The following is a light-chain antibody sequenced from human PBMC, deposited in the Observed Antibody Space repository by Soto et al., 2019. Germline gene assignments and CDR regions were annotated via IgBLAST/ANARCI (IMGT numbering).Light chain of an antibody. Sequence: EIVLTQSPATLSLSPGERATLSCRAIQSVISTYLTWYQQKPGQAPRLLIYDASNRATGIPARFSGSGSGTDFTLTISSLEPEDFAVYYCHQRSNWPETFGGGTKVDIK. CDR3: HQRSNWPET. J-gene: IGKJ4*01. V-gene: IGKV3-11*01. CDR1: QSVISTY. CDR2: DAS.